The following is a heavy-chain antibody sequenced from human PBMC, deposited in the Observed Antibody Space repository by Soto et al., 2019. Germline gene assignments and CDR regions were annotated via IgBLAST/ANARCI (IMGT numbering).Heavy chain of an antibody. Sequence: HEHLVQSGAEVKRPGASLKVSCKASGYSFTGYYIHWVRQAPGQGLEWMGWINPDSGATNYAQNCQGRVTLTSDTSISTASMDLTSLTSDDTAVYYCARGDYGTGGYPFPYFDYWGQGPLVIVSS. D-gene: IGHD2-8*02. CDR2: INPDSGAT. J-gene: IGHJ4*02. CDR1: GYSFTGYY. V-gene: IGHV1-2*02. CDR3: ARGDYGTGGYPFPYFDY.